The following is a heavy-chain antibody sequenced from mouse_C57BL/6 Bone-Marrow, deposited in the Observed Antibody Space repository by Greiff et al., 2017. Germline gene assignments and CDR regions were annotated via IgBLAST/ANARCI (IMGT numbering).Heavy chain of an antibody. CDR2: IDPSDSYT. V-gene: IGHV1-69*01. J-gene: IGHJ4*01. CDR1: GYTFTSYW. CDR3: ARSSGNYGEGAMDY. D-gene: IGHD2-1*01. Sequence: QVQLQQPGAELVMPGASVTLSCKASGYTFTSYWMHWVKRRPGQDLEWFGEIDPSDSYTTYNQKFKGKSTLTVDKSSSTAYMQLRGLTSEDSAVYYCARSSGNYGEGAMDYWGQGTSVTVSS.